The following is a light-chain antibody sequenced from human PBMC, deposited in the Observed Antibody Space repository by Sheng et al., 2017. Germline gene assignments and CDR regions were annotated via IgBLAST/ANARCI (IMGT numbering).Light chain of an antibody. CDR2: KAS. J-gene: IGKJ1*01. V-gene: IGKV1-5*03. Sequence: DIQMTQSPSTLSASVGDRVTITCRASQSISSWLAWYQQKPGKAPKLLIYKASNLESGVPSRFSGSGSGKEFTLTISSLQPDDFATYYCQQYNSWTFGQGTKVEIK. CDR3: QQYNSWT. CDR1: QSISSW.